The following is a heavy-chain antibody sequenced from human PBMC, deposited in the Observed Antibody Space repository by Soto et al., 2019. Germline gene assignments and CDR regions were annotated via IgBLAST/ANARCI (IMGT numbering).Heavy chain of an antibody. CDR2: IIPIFGTA. Sequence: GASVKVSCKASGGTFSSYAISWVRQAPGQGLEWMGGIIPIFGTANYAQKFQGRVTITADESTSTAYMELSSLRSEDTAVYYCARDGYSSPTEPGGMDVWGQGTTVTVSS. V-gene: IGHV1-69*13. CDR3: ARDGYSSPTEPGGMDV. CDR1: GGTFSSYA. D-gene: IGHD6-13*01. J-gene: IGHJ6*02.